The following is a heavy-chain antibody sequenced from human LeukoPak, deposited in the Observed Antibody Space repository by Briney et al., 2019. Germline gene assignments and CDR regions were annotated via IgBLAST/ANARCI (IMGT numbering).Heavy chain of an antibody. CDR1: GGTFSSYA. Sequence: GASVKVSCKASGGTFSSYAISWVRQAPGQGLEWMGRIIPILGIANYAQKFQGRVTITADKSTSTAYMELSSLRSEDTAVYYCARDRYGGIIDSWGQGTLVSVSS. J-gene: IGHJ4*02. D-gene: IGHD1-1*01. CDR2: IIPILGIA. V-gene: IGHV1-69*04. CDR3: ARDRYGGIIDS.